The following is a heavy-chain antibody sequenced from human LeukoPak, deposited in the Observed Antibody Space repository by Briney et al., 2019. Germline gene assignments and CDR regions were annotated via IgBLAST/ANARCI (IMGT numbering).Heavy chain of an antibody. Sequence: PSETLSLTCTVSGGSINNYYWSWIRQPPGKGLEWIGYIYYSGSTNYNPSLKSRVTMSVDTSKSQFSLKLSSVTAADTAVYYCAKLWFGDVRRNARSGYYYMDVWGKGTTVTISS. CDR3: AKLWFGDVRRNARSGYYYMDV. CDR1: GGSINNYY. CDR2: IYYSGST. V-gene: IGHV4-59*12. J-gene: IGHJ6*03. D-gene: IGHD3-10*01.